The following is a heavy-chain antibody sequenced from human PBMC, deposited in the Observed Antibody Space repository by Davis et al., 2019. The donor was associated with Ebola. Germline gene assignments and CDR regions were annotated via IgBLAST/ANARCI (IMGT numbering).Heavy chain of an antibody. CDR2: IRSKANSYAT. D-gene: IGHD4-17*01. CDR1: GFTFSGSA. Sequence: WESLKISCAASGFTFSGSAMHWVRQASGKGLEWVGRIRSKANSYATAYAASVKGRFTISRDDSKNTAYLQMNSLKTEDTAVYYCTTTTTVTDDWGQGTLVTVSS. J-gene: IGHJ4*02. CDR3: TTTTTVTDD. V-gene: IGHV3-73*01.